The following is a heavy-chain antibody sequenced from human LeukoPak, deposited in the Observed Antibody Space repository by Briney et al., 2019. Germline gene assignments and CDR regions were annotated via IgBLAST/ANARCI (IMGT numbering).Heavy chain of an antibody. CDR1: GGSFSGYY. Sequence: PSETLSLTCAVYGGSFSGYYWSWIRQPPGKGLEWIGEINHSGSTNYNPSLKSRVTISVDTSKNQFSLTLSSVTAADTAVYYCAINPLYYYDSSGSTIFDYWGQGTLVTVSS. CDR3: AINPLYYYDSSGSTIFDY. CDR2: INHSGST. D-gene: IGHD3-22*01. J-gene: IGHJ4*02. V-gene: IGHV4-34*01.